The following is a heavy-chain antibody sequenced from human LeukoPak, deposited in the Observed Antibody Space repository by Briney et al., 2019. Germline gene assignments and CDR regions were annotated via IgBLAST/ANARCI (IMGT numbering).Heavy chain of an antibody. CDR1: GYTFTSYG. J-gene: IGHJ4*02. CDR2: ISAYNGNT. Sequence: ASVKVSCKAPGYTFTSYGISWVRQAPGQGLEWMGWISAYNGNTNYAQKLQGRVTMTTDTSTSTAYMELRSLRSDDTAVYYCARDVHYYDSSGYYYRGPSDYWGQGTLVTVSS. D-gene: IGHD3-22*01. CDR3: ARDVHYYDSSGYYYRGPSDY. V-gene: IGHV1-18*01.